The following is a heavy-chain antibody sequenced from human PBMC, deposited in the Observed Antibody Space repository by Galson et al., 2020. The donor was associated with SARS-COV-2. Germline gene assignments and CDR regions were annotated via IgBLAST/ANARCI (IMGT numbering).Heavy chain of an antibody. Sequence: ASVKVSCKTSGSAFTGFYMHWVXXXPGQGLEWMGWINPDSGGTTYAQKFQGRVTMTRDTSITTASMDLSSLRSDATAVYYCAIAPNPNYFDYWGQGTLVTVSS. CDR2: INPDSGGT. J-gene: IGHJ4*02. CDR1: GSAFTGFY. CDR3: AIAPNPNYFDY. V-gene: IGHV1-2*02.